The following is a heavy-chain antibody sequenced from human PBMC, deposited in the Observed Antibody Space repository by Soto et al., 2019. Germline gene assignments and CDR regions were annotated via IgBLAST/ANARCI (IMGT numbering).Heavy chain of an antibody. CDR3: ARDSAAATNYYYGMDV. CDR1: GFTFSSYG. CDR2: IWYDGSNK. J-gene: IGHJ6*02. D-gene: IGHD6-25*01. V-gene: IGHV3-33*01. Sequence: GGSLRHSCAASGFTFSSYGMHWVRQAPGKGLEWVAVIWYDGSNKYYADSVKGRFTISRDNSKNTLYLQMNSLRAEDTAVYYCARDSAAATNYYYGMDVWGQGTTVTVSS.